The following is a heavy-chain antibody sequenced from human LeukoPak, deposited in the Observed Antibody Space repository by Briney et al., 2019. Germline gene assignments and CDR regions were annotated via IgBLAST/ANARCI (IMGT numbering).Heavy chain of an antibody. V-gene: IGHV3-53*01. CDR3: ARDIYDSSGYYSDY. Sequence: PGGSLRLSCAASGFTVSSNYMSWVRQAPGKGLEWVSVIYSGGSTYYADSVKGRFTISRDNSKNTLYLQMNSLRAEDTAVYYCARDIYDSSGYYSDYCGQGTLVTVSS. D-gene: IGHD3-22*01. CDR1: GFTVSSNY. CDR2: IYSGGST. J-gene: IGHJ4*02.